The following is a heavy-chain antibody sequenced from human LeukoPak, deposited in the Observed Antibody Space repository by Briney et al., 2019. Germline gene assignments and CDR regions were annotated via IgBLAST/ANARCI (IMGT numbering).Heavy chain of an antibody. D-gene: IGHD3-3*01. V-gene: IGHV4-4*09. CDR2: IYTSGST. Sequence: SETLSLTCTVSGGSISSYYWSWIRQPPGKGLEWIGYIYTSGSTNYNPSPKSRVTISVDTSKNQFSLKLSSVTAADTAVYYCARQGYDFWSGYLSYYYMDVWGKGTTVTVSS. CDR3: ARQGYDFWSGYLSYYYMDV. CDR1: GGSISSYY. J-gene: IGHJ6*03.